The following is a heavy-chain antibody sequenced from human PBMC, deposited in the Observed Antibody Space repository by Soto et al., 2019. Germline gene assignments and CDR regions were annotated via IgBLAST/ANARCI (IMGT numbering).Heavy chain of an antibody. CDR3: ASPGYSSSWYLPYGMDV. V-gene: IGHV1-69*13. Sequence: SVKVSCKASGYTFTGYYMHWVRQAPGQGLEWMGGIIPIFGTANYAQKFQGRVTITADESTSTAYMELSSLRSEDTAVYYCASPGYSSSWYLPYGMDVWGQGTTVTVSS. CDR1: GYTFTGYY. CDR2: IIPIFGTA. D-gene: IGHD6-13*01. J-gene: IGHJ6*02.